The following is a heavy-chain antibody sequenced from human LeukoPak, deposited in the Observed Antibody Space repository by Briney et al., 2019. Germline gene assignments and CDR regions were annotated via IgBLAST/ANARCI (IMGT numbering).Heavy chain of an antibody. CDR1: GFTFSNYS. CDR3: ARSLGSGSYYYYYMDV. J-gene: IGHJ6*03. D-gene: IGHD1-26*01. V-gene: IGHV3-72*01. CDR2: TRNKANRYTT. Sequence: GGSLRLSCAASGFTFSNYSMNWVRQAPGKGLEWVGRTRNKANRYTTEYAASVKGRFTISRDDSKNSLYLQMKSLKTEDTAVYYCARSLGSGSYYYYYMDVWGKGTTVTVSS.